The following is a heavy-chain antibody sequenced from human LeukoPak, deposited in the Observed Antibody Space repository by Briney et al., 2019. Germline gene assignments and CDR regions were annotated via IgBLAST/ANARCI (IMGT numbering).Heavy chain of an antibody. CDR1: GGSFSGYY. V-gene: IGHV4-34*01. CDR2: INHSGST. Sequence: PSETLSLTCAVYGGSFSGYYWSWIRQPPGKGLEWIGEINHSGSTNYNPSLKSRVTISVDTYKNQFSLQLSSVTAADTAVYYCARGLAGWRPAIFFDQGGQGTLDSVSS. CDR3: ARGLAGWRPAIFFDQ. J-gene: IGHJ4*02. D-gene: IGHD2-2*01.